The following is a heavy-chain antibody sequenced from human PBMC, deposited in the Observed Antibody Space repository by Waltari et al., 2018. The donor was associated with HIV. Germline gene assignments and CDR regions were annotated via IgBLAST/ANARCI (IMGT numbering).Heavy chain of an antibody. D-gene: IGHD2-21*01. CDR2: ISLNGRQQ. J-gene: IGHJ4*02. CDR3: AKIGVSLEFLFSFFDY. CDR1: GFAFGSYA. Sequence: QVQLVESGGGVVQPGKSLRLSCAASGFAFGSYAMHWVRQAPGKGLEWVALISLNGRQQHYTDSVGGRFTISRDNSKNTLYLHMNSLRPEDTAVYYCAKIGVSLEFLFSFFDYWGQGTLVAVSA. V-gene: IGHV3-30*10.